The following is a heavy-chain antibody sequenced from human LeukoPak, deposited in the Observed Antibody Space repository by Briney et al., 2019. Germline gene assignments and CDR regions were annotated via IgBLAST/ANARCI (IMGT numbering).Heavy chain of an antibody. Sequence: GGSLRLSCAASGFTFSSYAMHWVRQAPGKGLEWVAVISYDGSNKYYADSVKGRFTISRDNAKNSLYLQMNSLRAEDTAVYYCARSHRGANDYWGQGTLVTVSS. CDR2: ISYDGSNK. CDR1: GFTFSSYA. V-gene: IGHV3-30*04. CDR3: ARSHRGANDY. D-gene: IGHD3-10*01. J-gene: IGHJ4*02.